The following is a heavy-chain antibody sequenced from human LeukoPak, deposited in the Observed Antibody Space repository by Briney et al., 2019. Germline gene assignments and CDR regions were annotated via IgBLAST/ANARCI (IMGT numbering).Heavy chain of an antibody. Sequence: VASVKLSCKASGGTFSSYAISWVRQAPGQGLEWMGGIIPIFGTANYAQKFQGRVTITADESTSTAYMELSSLRSEDTAVYYCAREVYSYGAIDYWGQGTLVTVSS. V-gene: IGHV1-69*13. CDR2: IIPIFGTA. CDR1: GGTFSSYA. D-gene: IGHD5-18*01. J-gene: IGHJ4*02. CDR3: AREVYSYGAIDY.